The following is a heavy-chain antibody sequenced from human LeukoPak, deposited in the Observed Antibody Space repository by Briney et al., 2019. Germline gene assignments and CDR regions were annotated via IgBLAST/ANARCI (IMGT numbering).Heavy chain of an antibody. CDR1: GGSICSGGYY. V-gene: IGHV4-31*03. Sequence: SQTLSLTCTVSGGSICSGGYYWSWIRQHPGKGLEWIGYIYYSGSTYYNPSLKSRVTISVDTSKNQFSLKLSSVTAADTAVYYRAREEVGYSLNWFDPWGQGTLVTVSS. D-gene: IGHD5-18*01. CDR2: IYYSGST. CDR3: AREEVGYSLNWFDP. J-gene: IGHJ5*02.